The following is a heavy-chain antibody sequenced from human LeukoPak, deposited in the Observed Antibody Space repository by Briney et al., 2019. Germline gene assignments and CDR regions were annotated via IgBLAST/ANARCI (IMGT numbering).Heavy chain of an antibody. J-gene: IGHJ5*02. D-gene: IGHD1-26*01. CDR2: ISSSGGST. CDR1: GFTFSSYG. CDR3: ARGKWEPKYNWFDP. Sequence: PGGSLRLSCAASGFTFSSYGMSWVRQAPGKGLEWVSAISSSGGSTYYADSVKGRFTISRDNSKNTLYLQMSSLRAEDTAVYYCARGKWEPKYNWFDPWGQGTLVTVSS. V-gene: IGHV3-23*01.